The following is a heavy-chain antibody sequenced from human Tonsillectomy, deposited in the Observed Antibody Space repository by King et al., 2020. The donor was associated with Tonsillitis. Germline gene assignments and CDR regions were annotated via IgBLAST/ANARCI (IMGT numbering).Heavy chain of an antibody. CDR3: ARGFDL. CDR1: GGSISSYY. V-gene: IGHV4-59*01. J-gene: IGHJ2*01. CDR2: IYYSGIT. Sequence: VQLQESGPGLVKPSETLSLTCTVSGGSISSYYWSWIRQPPGKGLEWIGYIYYSGITNYNPSLKSRVTISVDTSKNQFSLKLSSVTAADTAMYYCARGFDLWGRGTLVTVSS.